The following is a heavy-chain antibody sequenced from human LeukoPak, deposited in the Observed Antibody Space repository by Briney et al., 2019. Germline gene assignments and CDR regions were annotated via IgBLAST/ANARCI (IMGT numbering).Heavy chain of an antibody. Sequence: PWGSLRLSCAASGFTFSSYEMNWVRQAPGKGLEWVSYISSSGSTIYYADSVKGRFTISRDNAKNSLYLQMNSLRAEDTAVYYCARGGDYDYVWGSYRYIDFDYWGQGTLVTVSS. J-gene: IGHJ4*02. CDR2: ISSSGSTI. CDR3: ARGGDYDYVWGSYRYIDFDY. D-gene: IGHD3-16*02. CDR1: GFTFSSYE. V-gene: IGHV3-48*03.